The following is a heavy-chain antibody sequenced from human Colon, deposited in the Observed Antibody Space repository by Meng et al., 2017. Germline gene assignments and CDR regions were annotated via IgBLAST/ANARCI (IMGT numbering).Heavy chain of an antibody. CDR3: ARGYYGRADL. CDR1: GGSVTSGGFH. V-gene: IGHV4-61*02. D-gene: IGHD3-10*01. J-gene: IGHJ5*02. CDR2: IYTSGDT. Sequence: HEQRPESGPGLVKPSQTLSLPCNVSGGSVTSGGFHWSWIRQPAGKGLEWIGRIYTSGDTTYTPSLKSRVTISMDTSKNQFSLKLTSAIAADTAVYYCARGYYGRADLWGRGILVTVSS.